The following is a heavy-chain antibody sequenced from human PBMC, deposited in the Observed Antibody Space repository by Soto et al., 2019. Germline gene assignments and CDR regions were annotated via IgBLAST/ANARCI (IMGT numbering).Heavy chain of an antibody. J-gene: IGHJ6*02. CDR2: IIPIFDTA. CDR1: GYTFTSYD. Sequence: SVKVSCKASGYTFTSYDINWVRQAPGQRLEWMGGIIPIFDTANYAENFQGRVTITADESTSTSFMEVSSLRSEDTAVYYCARNGTLTGYSYGMDVWGQGTMVTVSS. V-gene: IGHV1-69*13. CDR3: ARNGTLTGYSYGMDV. D-gene: IGHD1-1*01.